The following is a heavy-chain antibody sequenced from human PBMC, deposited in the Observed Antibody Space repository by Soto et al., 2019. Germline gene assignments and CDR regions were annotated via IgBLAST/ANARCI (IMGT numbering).Heavy chain of an antibody. CDR3: AHGSCSSADCYPNPYLDY. V-gene: IGHV2-5*02. CDR2: IYWDDDE. Sequence: QITLKESGPTLVNPTQTLTLTCTFSGFSLSTTAEGVGWIRQPPGKALEWLALIYWDDDERYSTSLKSRLTITKDTSQIQVVLTMTTVDPVDTATYYCAHGSCSSADCYPNPYLDYWGQGILVTFSS. D-gene: IGHD2-2*01. CDR1: GFSLSTTAEG. J-gene: IGHJ4*02.